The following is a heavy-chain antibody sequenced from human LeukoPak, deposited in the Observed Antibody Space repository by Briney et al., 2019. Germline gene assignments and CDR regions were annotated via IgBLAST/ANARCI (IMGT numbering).Heavy chain of an antibody. CDR1: GYTFTSYG. V-gene: IGHV1-18*01. CDR3: ARDWAPGYGGSYLLAFDI. J-gene: IGHJ3*02. D-gene: IGHD1-26*01. CDR2: ISAYNGNT. Sequence: GASVKVSCKASGYTFTSYGISWVRQAPGQGLEWMGWISAYNGNTNYAQKLQGRVTMTTDTSTSTAYMELRSLRSDDTAVYYCARDWAPGYGGSYLLAFDIWGQGTMVTVSS.